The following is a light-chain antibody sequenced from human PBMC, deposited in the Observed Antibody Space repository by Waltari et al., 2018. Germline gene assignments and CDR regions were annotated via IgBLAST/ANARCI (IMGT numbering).Light chain of an antibody. Sequence: QSALTQPRSVSGSPGQSVTISCTGTRSDIGRYNYVSWYQQHPGKAPQVIIYDLIERPSGVPNRFPGSKSGNTASLTISGLQAEDEAEYYCSSYAGSETVVFGGGTTVTVL. V-gene: IGLV2-11*01. CDR3: SSYAGSETVV. CDR1: RSDIGRYNY. J-gene: IGLJ2*01. CDR2: DLI.